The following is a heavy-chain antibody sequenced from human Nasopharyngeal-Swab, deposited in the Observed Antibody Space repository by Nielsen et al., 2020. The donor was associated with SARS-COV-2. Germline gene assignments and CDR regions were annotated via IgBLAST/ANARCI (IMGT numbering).Heavy chain of an antibody. V-gene: IGHV3-23*01. D-gene: IGHD6-19*01. CDR3: AKEQGTGWQHHFDY. CDR1: GFTFSSA. Sequence: GESLKISCAASGFTFSSAMSWVRQAPGKGLECVSGIGGSGVKTYYADSVKGRFTISRDNSKNTLYLQMNSLRAKDTAVYYCAKEQGTGWQHHFDYWGQGTLVTVSS. CDR2: IGGSGVKT. J-gene: IGHJ4*02.